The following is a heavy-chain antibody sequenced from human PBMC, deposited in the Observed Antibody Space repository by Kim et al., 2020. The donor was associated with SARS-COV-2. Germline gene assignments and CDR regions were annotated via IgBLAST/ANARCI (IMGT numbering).Heavy chain of an antibody. CDR3: APGEVGVGAISLGY. D-gene: IGHD1-26*01. CDR2: FDPEDGET. J-gene: IGHJ4*02. Sequence: ASVKVSCKVSGYTLTELSMHWVRQAPGKGLEWMGVFDPEDGETIYAQKFQGRVTMTEDTSTDTAYMELSSLRSEDTAVYYCAPGEVGVGAISLGYWGQGTLVTVSS. CDR1: GYTLTELS. V-gene: IGHV1-24*01.